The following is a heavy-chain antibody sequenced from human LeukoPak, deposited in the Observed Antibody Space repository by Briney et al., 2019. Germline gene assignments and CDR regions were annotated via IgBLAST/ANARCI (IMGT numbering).Heavy chain of an antibody. CDR3: MKPPGPGSY. J-gene: IGHJ4*02. V-gene: IGHV3-23*01. CDR1: GFTFSNYA. CDR2: IGGSTGNT. Sequence: AGGSLRLSCAASGFTFSNYAMTWVRQAPGKGLEWVSVIGGSTGNTYYADSVKGRFTISRDNSKNTLYLQLNSLRAEDTAVYYCMKPPGPGSYWGQGTLVTVSS. D-gene: IGHD6-6*01.